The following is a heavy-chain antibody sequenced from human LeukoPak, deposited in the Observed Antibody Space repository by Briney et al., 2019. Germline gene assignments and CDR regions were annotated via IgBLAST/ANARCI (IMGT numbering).Heavy chain of an antibody. CDR3: ARGSGDVIDY. Sequence: WESLRLSCAASGFTVSSNYMNWVRQAPGKGLEWVSVIYSGGTTYYADSVKGRFTISRDSSKNTLYLQMNSLRAEDTAVYYCARGSGDVIDYWGQGTLVTVSS. CDR1: GFTVSSNY. J-gene: IGHJ4*02. D-gene: IGHD4-17*01. V-gene: IGHV3-53*01. CDR2: IYSGGTT.